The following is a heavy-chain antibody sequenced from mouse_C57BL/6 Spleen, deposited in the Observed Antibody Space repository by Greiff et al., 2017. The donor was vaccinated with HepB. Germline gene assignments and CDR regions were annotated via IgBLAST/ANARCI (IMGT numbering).Heavy chain of an antibody. CDR3: TRRAIYYDSLYYAMDY. Sequence: DVQLQESGEGLVKPGGSLKLSCAASGFTFSSYAMSWVRQTPEKRLEWVAYISSGGDYIYYADTVKGRFTISRDNARNTLYLQMSSLKSEDTAMYYYTRRAIYYDSLYYAMDYWGQGTSVTVSS. J-gene: IGHJ4*01. D-gene: IGHD2-4*01. CDR2: ISSGGDYI. CDR1: GFTFSSYA. V-gene: IGHV5-9-1*02.